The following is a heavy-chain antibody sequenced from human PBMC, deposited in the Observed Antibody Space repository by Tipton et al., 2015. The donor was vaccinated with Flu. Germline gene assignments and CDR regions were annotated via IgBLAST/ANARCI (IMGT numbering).Heavy chain of an antibody. Sequence: LRLSCSVSGASISAGDYYWSWIRRHPGGGLEWIGNIYYSGSTFYNPSLKSRVTISLDKSTNQFSLRLSSVTAADTAIYYCAIDDFGSSWYGYWGQGSLVTVSS. J-gene: IGHJ4*02. CDR1: GASISAGDYY. D-gene: IGHD6-13*01. CDR3: AIDDFGSSWYGY. CDR2: IYYSGST. V-gene: IGHV4-30-4*01.